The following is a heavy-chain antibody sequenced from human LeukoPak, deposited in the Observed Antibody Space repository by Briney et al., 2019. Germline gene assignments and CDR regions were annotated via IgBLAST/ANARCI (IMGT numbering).Heavy chain of an antibody. CDR3: ARGYCSSTSCYLDY. CDR2: IYYSGST. Sequence: SETLSLTCTVSGGSISSYYWSWIRQPPGKGLEWIGYIYYSGSTNYNPSLKSRVTISVETSKNQFSLKLSSVTAADTAVYYCARGYCSSTSCYLDYWGQGTLVTVSS. J-gene: IGHJ4*02. D-gene: IGHD2-2*01. CDR1: GGSISSYY. V-gene: IGHV4-59*12.